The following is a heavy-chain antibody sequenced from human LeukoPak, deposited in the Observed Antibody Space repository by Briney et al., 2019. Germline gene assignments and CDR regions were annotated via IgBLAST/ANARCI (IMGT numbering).Heavy chain of an antibody. CDR3: VRASDDYGVYRHFDD. J-gene: IGHJ4*02. Sequence: SGTLSLTCAVSGGTISSCNWWSWGRQPPGKGLEWIGEIYHSGSTNCKPSLKTRFTISVDKSKNQFSLKLNSLTAADTAVYYCVRASDDYGVYRHFDDCGQGALLTVSS. CDR2: IYHSGST. V-gene: IGHV4-4*02. CDR1: GGTISSCNW. D-gene: IGHD4/OR15-4a*01.